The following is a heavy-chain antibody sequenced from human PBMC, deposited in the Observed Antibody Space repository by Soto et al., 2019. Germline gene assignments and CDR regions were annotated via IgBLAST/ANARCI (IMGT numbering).Heavy chain of an antibody. J-gene: IGHJ4*02. CDR1: GFTFRTYW. Sequence: VGSLRLSCAASGFTFRTYWRHWVRQVPGKGLVWVSRLNTDGSTTTYADSVKGRFTISRDNAKNTLYLQMNSLRVEDTAVYYYARDREYYYDSSGFTFFQFWGRGTLVTVSS. CDR2: LNTDGSTT. CDR3: ARDREYYYDSSGFTFFQF. D-gene: IGHD3-22*01. V-gene: IGHV3-74*01.